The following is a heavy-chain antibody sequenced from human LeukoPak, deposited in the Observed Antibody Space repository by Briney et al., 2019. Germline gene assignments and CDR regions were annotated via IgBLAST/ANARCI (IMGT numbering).Heavy chain of an antibody. CDR3: ARDFWSGYYTGRGY. D-gene: IGHD3-3*01. V-gene: IGHV1-18*01. CDR2: ISAYNGNT. CDR1: GYTFTSYG. J-gene: IGHJ4*02. Sequence: ASVKVSCKASGYTFTSYGISWVRQAPGQGLEWMGWISAYNGNTNYAQKLQGRVTMTTDTSTSTAYMELRSLRSDDTAVYYCARDFWSGYYTGRGYWGQGTLVTVSS.